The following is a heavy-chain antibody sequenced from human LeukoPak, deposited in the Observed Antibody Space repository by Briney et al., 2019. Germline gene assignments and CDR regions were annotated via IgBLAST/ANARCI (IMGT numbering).Heavy chain of an antibody. CDR3: ARYPTLKKRVYSPRWTDNWFDP. Sequence: GESLKISCKGSGYSFTSYWIGWVRQMPGKGLEWMGIIYPGDSNTRYSPSFQGQVTISADKSISTAYLQWSSLKASDTAMYYCARYPTLKKRVYSPRWTDNWFDPWGQGTLVTVSS. J-gene: IGHJ5*02. CDR2: IYPGDSNT. CDR1: GYSFTSYW. D-gene: IGHD6-6*01. V-gene: IGHV5-51*01.